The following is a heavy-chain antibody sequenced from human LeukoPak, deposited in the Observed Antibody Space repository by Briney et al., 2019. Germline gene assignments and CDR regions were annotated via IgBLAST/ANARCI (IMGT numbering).Heavy chain of an antibody. CDR1: GFIFSDHR. CDR3: VRGTVMDRGVDY. Sequence: GGSLRLSCAASGFIFSDHRMHWVRLVAGKGLVWVASIGGDGRSRWYADSVKGRFTSSRDSAKNTLHLQMDSLRAEDTAMYYCVRGTVMDRGVDYWGQGTLVTVSS. D-gene: IGHD5-18*01. J-gene: IGHJ4*02. CDR2: IGGDGRSR. V-gene: IGHV3-74*01.